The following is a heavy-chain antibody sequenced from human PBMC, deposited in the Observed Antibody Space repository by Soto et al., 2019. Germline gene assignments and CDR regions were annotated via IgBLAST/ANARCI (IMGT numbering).Heavy chain of an antibody. CDR3: GRTYTGG. CDR2: ISGSEDRT. D-gene: IGHD3-10*01. V-gene: IGHV3-23*01. J-gene: IGHJ4*02. Sequence: GGSLRLSCAASGFSLRDHALSWVRQAAGGGLEWVSGISGSEDRTNYADFVRGRFIISKDRAKNTLYLDMSGLRVDDTAVYFCGRTYTGGWGQGTLVTVPQ. CDR1: GFSLRDHA.